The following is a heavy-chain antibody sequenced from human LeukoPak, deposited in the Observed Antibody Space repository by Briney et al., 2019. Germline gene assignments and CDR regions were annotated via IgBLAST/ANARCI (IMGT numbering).Heavy chain of an antibody. Sequence: ASVKVSCKASGYTLTNQYMHWVRQAPGQGLEWMGVINTSGGSTKYAQKFQGRAAMTRDTSTSTVYMELSSLRSEDTAVYYCGRDGGDHLIDHWGQGTLVIVSS. J-gene: IGHJ4*02. D-gene: IGHD2-21*02. CDR1: GYTLTNQY. CDR2: INTSGGST. CDR3: GRDGGDHLIDH. V-gene: IGHV1-46*01.